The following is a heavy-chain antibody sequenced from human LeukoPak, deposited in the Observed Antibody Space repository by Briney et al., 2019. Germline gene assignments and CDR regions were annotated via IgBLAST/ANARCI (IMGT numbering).Heavy chain of an antibody. V-gene: IGHV3-64*04. D-gene: IGHD3-22*01. CDR2: ISSNGGST. CDR3: AKSGDSRDDYFDY. Sequence: GGSLRLSCSASGFTFNIYAMHWVRQAPGKGLEHVSAISSNGGSTYYADSVKGRFSVSRDNSKNTLYLQMNSLRAEDTAVYYCAKSGDSRDDYFDYWGQGTLVTVSS. CDR1: GFTFNIYA. J-gene: IGHJ4*02.